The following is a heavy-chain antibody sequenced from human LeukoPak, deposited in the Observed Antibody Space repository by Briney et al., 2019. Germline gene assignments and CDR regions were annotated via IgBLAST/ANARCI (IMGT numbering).Heavy chain of an antibody. V-gene: IGHV3-9*01. CDR1: GFTFDDYA. J-gene: IGHJ3*02. CDR2: ISWNSGSI. D-gene: IGHD6-19*01. Sequence: GRSLRLSCAASGFTFDDYAMHWVRQAPGKGLERVSGISWNSGSIGYADSVKGRFTISRDNAKNSLYLQMNSLRAEDTALYYCAKDRGSGWYGGNAFDIWGQGTMVTVSS. CDR3: AKDRGSGWYGGNAFDI.